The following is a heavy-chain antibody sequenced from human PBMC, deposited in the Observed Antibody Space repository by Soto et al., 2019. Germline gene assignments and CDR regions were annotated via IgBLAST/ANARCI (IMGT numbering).Heavy chain of an antibody. V-gene: IGHV1-69*01. CDR3: ARDRPSGYSDYFDY. CDR2: IIPIFGTA. D-gene: IGHD3-22*01. Sequence: CKASGYTGNGFSMHVVRQALGQGLEWMGGIIPIFGTANYAQKFQGRVTITADESTSTAYMELSSLRSEDTAVYYCARDRPSGYSDYFDYWGQGTLVPVS. CDR1: GYTGNGFS. J-gene: IGHJ4*02.